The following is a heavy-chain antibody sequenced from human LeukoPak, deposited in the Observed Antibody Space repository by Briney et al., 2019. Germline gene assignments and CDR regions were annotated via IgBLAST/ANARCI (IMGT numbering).Heavy chain of an antibody. J-gene: IGHJ3*02. D-gene: IGHD5-18*01. CDR2: INPNSGGT. V-gene: IGHV1-2*02. Sequence: ASVKVSCKASGYTFTGYYMHWVRQAPGQGLEWMGWINPNSGGTNYAQKFQGRVTITRNTSISTAYMELSRLRSDDTTVYYCARDRYTAMPIDAFDIWGQGTMVTVSS. CDR3: ARDRYTAMPIDAFDI. CDR1: GYTFTGYY.